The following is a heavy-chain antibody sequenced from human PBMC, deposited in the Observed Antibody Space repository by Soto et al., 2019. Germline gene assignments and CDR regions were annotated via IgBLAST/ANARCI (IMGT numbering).Heavy chain of an antibody. D-gene: IGHD6-13*01. V-gene: IGHV3-11*06. Sequence: GSLRLSCAASGFTFSDYYMSWIRQAPGKGLEWVSYISSSGSYTNYADSVKGRFTISRDNAKNSLYLQMNSLRAEDTAVYYCATRYSSSSYFDYWGQGTLVTVSS. J-gene: IGHJ4*02. CDR1: GFTFSDYY. CDR3: ATRYSSSSYFDY. CDR2: ISSSGSYT.